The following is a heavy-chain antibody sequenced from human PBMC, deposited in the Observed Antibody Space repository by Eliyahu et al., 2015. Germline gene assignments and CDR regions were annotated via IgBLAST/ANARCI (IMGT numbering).Heavy chain of an antibody. CDR1: GYTXTGXY. CDR3: ARGFEWELQKSGLMDY. Sequence: QVQLVQSGAXVKKPGASVKVSCKAXGYTXTGXYMTWVRQAPGQGLEWMGWIXPNSGGTNYAQKXXGWVTMTRDTSISTAYMELSRLRSDDTAVYYCARGFEWELQKSGLMDYWGQGTLVTVSS. CDR2: IXPNSGGT. J-gene: IGHJ4*02. D-gene: IGHD1-26*01. V-gene: IGHV1-2*04.